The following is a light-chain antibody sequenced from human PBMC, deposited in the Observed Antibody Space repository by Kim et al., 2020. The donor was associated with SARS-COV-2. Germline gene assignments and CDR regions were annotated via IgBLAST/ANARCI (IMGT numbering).Light chain of an antibody. CDR3: QKYDSAPWT. CDR2: ATS. J-gene: IGKJ1*01. Sequence: ASVGDEVTITCRASQGISNYVAWYQQKPGKAPKLLIYATSTLQSGVTSRFRGSRSGTDFTLIITRLQPEDVATYYCQKYDSAPWTFGQGTKVDIK. CDR1: QGISNY. V-gene: IGKV1-27*01.